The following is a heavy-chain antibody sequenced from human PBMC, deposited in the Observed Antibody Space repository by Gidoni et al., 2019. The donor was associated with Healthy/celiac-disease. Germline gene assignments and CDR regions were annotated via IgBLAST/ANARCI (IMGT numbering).Heavy chain of an antibody. CDR1: GEPLTGYY. D-gene: IGHD2-21*01. CDR2: INPNIGGT. Sequence: QVQLVRSGAEVKKPGASVTVSCQASGEPLTGYYMHWVRQAPGQGLEWMGWINPNIGGTNYAQKFQGRVTITRDTSISTAYMELSRLRSDDTAVYYCAREHCGGDCYPYFDYWGQGTLVTVSS. V-gene: IGHV1-2*02. J-gene: IGHJ4*02. CDR3: AREHCGGDCYPYFDY.